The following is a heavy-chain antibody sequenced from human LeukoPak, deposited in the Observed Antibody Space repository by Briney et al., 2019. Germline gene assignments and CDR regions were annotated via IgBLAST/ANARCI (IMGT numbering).Heavy chain of an antibody. J-gene: IGHJ4*02. D-gene: IGHD4-17*01. CDR3: ARAGLNDYGASYYFGY. Sequence: SETLSLTCTVSGGSVSSSSSYWGWIRRPPGKGLEWIGSAYFTGSTNYSPSLKTRVTISLDTSKNQFSLRLTSVTAADTAVYYCARAGLNDYGASYYFGYWGQGTLVTVSS. CDR1: GGSVSSSSSY. V-gene: IGHV4-39*01. CDR2: AYFTGST.